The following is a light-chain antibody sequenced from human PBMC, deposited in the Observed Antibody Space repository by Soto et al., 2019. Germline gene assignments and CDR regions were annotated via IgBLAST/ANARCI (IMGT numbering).Light chain of an antibody. V-gene: IGKV1-12*01. CDR3: QQRTIWPPSIT. CDR1: QGLSSW. CDR2: DAS. Sequence: DIQMTQSPSSVSASVGDRVTITCRASQGLSSWLAWYQQKPGKAPKLLIYDASNLESGVPSRFSGSGSGTDFTLTISSPEPEDFAVYYCQQRTIWPPSITFGQGTRLEIK. J-gene: IGKJ5*01.